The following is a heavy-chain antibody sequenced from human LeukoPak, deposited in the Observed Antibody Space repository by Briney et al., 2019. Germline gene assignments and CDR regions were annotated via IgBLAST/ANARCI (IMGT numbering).Heavy chain of an antibody. J-gene: IGHJ4*02. D-gene: IGHD6-19*01. CDR3: ARAPFLSSAWLVRRGGDYFDY. Sequence: ASVKVSCKASGYTFTGYYVHWVRQAPGQGLEWMGRVNPNSGGTNYAQKFQGRVTMTRDTSISTAYMELSRLRSDDTAVYYCARAPFLSSAWLVRRGGDYFDYWGQGTLLTVSS. CDR2: VNPNSGGT. V-gene: IGHV1-2*06. CDR1: GYTFTGYY.